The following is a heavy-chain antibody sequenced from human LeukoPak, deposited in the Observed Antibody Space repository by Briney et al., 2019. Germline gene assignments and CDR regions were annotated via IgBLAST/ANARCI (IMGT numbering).Heavy chain of an antibody. CDR2: ISSSSSYI. CDR1: GFTFSSYS. CDR3: ARDFRGYSGYGGNY. D-gene: IGHD5-12*01. Sequence: GGYLRLSCAASGFTFSSYSMNWDRQAPGRGLEWVSSISSSSSYIYYADSVKGRFTISRDNAKNSLYLQMNSLRAEDTAVYYCARDFRGYSGYGGNYWGQGTPVTVSS. V-gene: IGHV3-21*01. J-gene: IGHJ4*02.